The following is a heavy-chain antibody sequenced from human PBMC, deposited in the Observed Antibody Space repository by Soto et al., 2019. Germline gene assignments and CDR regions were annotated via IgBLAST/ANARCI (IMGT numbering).Heavy chain of an antibody. CDR2: IIPIFGTA. CDR1: GGTFSSYA. J-gene: IGHJ3*02. D-gene: IGHD3-22*01. V-gene: IGHV1-69*13. Sequence: ASVKVSCKASGGTFSSYAISWVRQAPGQGLEWMGGIIPIFGTANYAQKFQGRVTITADESTSTAYMELSSLRSEDTAVYYCARDRGGYYGSSGYKNNLAFDIWGQGTMVTVSS. CDR3: ARDRGGYYGSSGYKNNLAFDI.